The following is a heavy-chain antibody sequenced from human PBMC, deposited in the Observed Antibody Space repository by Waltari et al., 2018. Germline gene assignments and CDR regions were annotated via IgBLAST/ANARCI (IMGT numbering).Heavy chain of an antibody. Sequence: EVQLVETGGGLIQPGGSLRLSCAASGFTVSGNYMTWVGQAPGKGVVWVSIIYSGGSTYYADSVKGRFTISRDNSKNMLYLQMNSLRAEDMAVYYCAASGYSSGWDFDYWGQGTLVTVSS. CDR3: AASGYSSGWDFDY. V-gene: IGHV3-53*02. D-gene: IGHD6-19*01. CDR1: GFTVSGNY. CDR2: IYSGGST. J-gene: IGHJ4*02.